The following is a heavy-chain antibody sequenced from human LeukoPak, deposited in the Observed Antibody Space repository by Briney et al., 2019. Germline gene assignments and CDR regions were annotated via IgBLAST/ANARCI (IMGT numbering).Heavy chain of an antibody. J-gene: IGHJ3*02. V-gene: IGHV3-49*04. CDR1: GFTFGDYA. D-gene: IGHD2-15*01. CDR2: IRSKTYGGTT. Sequence: RSLRLSCTASGFTFGDYAMTWVRQAPGKGLEWIGFIRSKTYGGTTEYAASVKGRFTISRDDSKNIAYLQMNSLKTEDTAMYYCPRAHCSGGTCYGNDAFDIWGQGTMVTVSS. CDR3: PRAHCSGGTCYGNDAFDI.